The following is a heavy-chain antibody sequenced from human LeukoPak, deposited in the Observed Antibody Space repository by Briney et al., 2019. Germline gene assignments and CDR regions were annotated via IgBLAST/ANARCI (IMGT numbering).Heavy chain of an antibody. Sequence: ASVKVSCKGSGYTFTGYYMHWVRHAPGQGLEWMGWINPNSGGTNYAQKFQGRVTMTRNTSISTAYMDLSRLRSDDTAVYYCARGRGGIYFDYWGQGTLVTVSS. V-gene: IGHV1-2*02. CDR3: ARGRGGIYFDY. CDR2: INPNSGGT. D-gene: IGHD2-15*01. CDR1: GYTFTGYY. J-gene: IGHJ4*02.